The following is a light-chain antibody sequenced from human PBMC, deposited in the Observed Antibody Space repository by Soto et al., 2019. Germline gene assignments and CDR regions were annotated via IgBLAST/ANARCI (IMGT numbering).Light chain of an antibody. CDR1: QSVSSS. CDR2: DAS. J-gene: IGKJ2*01. V-gene: IGKV3-11*01. CDR3: QQRSNWPYT. Sequence: EIVLTQSQATMSLSPGERATLSCRASQSVSSSLAWYQQKPGQAPRVLIYDASNRAPGIPARFSGSGSGTDFTITISSLESEDVAVYYCQQRSNWPYTFGQGTKLEIK.